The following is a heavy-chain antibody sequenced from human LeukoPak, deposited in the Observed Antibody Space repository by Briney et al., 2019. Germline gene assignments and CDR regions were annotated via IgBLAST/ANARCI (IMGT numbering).Heavy chain of an antibody. CDR3: AREGGVVLMVYAPNTGWFDP. Sequence: SVKVSCKASGGTFSSYAISWVRQAPGQGLEWMGGIIPIFGTANYAQKFRGRVTITADEYKSTAYMELSSLRYEDKAVYYCAREGGVVLMVYAPNTGWFDPWGQGTLVTVSS. V-gene: IGHV1-69*01. D-gene: IGHD2-8*01. CDR1: GGTFSSYA. CDR2: IIPIFGTA. J-gene: IGHJ5*02.